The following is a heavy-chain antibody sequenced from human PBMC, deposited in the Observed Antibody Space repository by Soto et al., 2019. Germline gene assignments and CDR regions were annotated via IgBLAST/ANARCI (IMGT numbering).Heavy chain of an antibody. D-gene: IGHD1-26*01. Sequence: EVQLLESGGALVQPGGSLRLSCAASGFTFSSYAMSWVRLPPGKGLAWVSAISKRGDYTYYASSVRGRLTISRDNARATLVLQMDRLRVEDKAIYYRAKEWAPFDYWGRGTLVTVSS. CDR1: GFTFSSYA. CDR3: AKEWAPFDY. V-gene: IGHV3-23*01. J-gene: IGHJ4*02. CDR2: ISKRGDYT.